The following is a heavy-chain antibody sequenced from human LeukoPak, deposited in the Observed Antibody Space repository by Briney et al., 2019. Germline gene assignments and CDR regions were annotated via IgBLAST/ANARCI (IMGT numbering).Heavy chain of an antibody. CDR1: GFTLSSYP. V-gene: IGHV3-30-3*01. CDR2: ISYDGSNK. J-gene: IGHJ6*02. CDR3: AKDLGNGYLYYYYGMDV. D-gene: IGHD5-18*01. Sequence: GGSLRLSCAASGFTLSSYPIHWVRQAPGKGLEWVAVISYDGSNKYYADSVKGRFTISRDNSKNTLYLQMNSLRAEDTAVYYCAKDLGNGYLYYYYGMDVWGQGTTVTVSS.